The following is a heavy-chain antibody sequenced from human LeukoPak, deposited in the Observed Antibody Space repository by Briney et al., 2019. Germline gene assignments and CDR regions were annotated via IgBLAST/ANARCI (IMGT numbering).Heavy chain of an antibody. V-gene: IGHV3-33*01. J-gene: IGHJ3*02. CDR1: GFTFSSYG. D-gene: IGHD2-21*02. CDR2: IWYDGSNK. Sequence: PGRSLRLSCAASGFTFSSYGMHWVRQAPGKGLEWVAVIWYDGSNKYYADSVKGRFTISRDNSKNTLYLQMNSLRAEDTAVYYCARDDCGGHCYPVGGFDIWGQGTMVTVSS. CDR3: ARDDCGGHCYPVGGFDI.